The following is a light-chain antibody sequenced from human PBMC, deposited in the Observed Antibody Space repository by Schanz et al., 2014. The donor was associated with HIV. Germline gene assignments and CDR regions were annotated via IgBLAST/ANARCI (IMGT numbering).Light chain of an antibody. V-gene: IGKV3-15*01. J-gene: IGKJ4*02. CDR3: HHYGDSRGT. Sequence: EIVLTQSPATLSVSPGVRATLSCRASQSVSSNVAWYQQKPGQAPRLLIYGASTRATGVPARFSGGGSGTEFTLTISRLQSEDFAVYYCHHYGDSRGTFGGGTEVDI. CDR1: QSVSSN. CDR2: GAS.